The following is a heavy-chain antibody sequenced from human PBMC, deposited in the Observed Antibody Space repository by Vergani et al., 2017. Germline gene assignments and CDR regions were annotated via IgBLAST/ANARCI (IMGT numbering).Heavy chain of an antibody. J-gene: IGHJ4*02. Sequence: EVDLVESGGGLVQPGRSLRLSCTTSGFTFGYYAMDWFRQAPGQGLEWVGGIRSKAYGQATIYAASVKGRFTISRDDSKSIAYLQMNNLQTEDTAMYYCVRDQVTMLRGSDALDIWSQGTLVTVSS. V-gene: IGHV3-49*03. CDR2: IRSKAYGQAT. CDR3: VRDQVTMLRGSDALDI. CDR1: GFTFGYYA. D-gene: IGHD3-10*01.